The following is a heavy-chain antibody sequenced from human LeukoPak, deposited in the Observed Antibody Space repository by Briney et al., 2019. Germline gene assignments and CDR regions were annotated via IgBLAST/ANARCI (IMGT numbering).Heavy chain of an antibody. Sequence: PGGSLRLSCAASGFTFSCYGMHWVRQAPGKGLEWVAFIRYDGSNKYYADSVKGRFTISRDNSKNTLYLQMNSLRAEDTAVYYCAKDQPYYYDSSGSAPYSDYWGQGTLVTVSS. D-gene: IGHD3-22*01. V-gene: IGHV3-30*02. J-gene: IGHJ4*02. CDR1: GFTFSCYG. CDR3: AKDQPYYYDSSGSAPYSDY. CDR2: IRYDGSNK.